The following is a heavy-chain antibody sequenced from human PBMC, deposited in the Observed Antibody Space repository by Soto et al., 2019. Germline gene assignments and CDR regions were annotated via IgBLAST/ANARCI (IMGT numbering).Heavy chain of an antibody. Sequence: LRLSCAASGFIFNNYAMSWVRQAPGKGLEWVSGISGTGGTTYYADSVKGRLTISRDNSKKTLYLQLNSLRAEDTAVYYCAKEDTTGFSAYYFDYSGPGTHVTVFS. CDR1: GFIFNNYA. CDR2: ISGTGGTT. CDR3: AKEDTTGFSAYYFDY. D-gene: IGHD3-22*01. V-gene: IGHV3-23*01. J-gene: IGHJ4*02.